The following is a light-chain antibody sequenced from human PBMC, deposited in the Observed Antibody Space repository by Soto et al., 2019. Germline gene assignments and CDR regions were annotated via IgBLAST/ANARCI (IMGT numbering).Light chain of an antibody. Sequence: EIVLTQSPGTLSLSPGERATLSCRASQSGSSRYLAWYQQKPGQAPRLLSYGASSLATGIPDRFGGSGSGTDFTPTISTLQPDAFAVYYCQQCGGSPLFTFGPGTKVDIK. V-gene: IGKV3-20*01. CDR3: QQCGGSPLFT. CDR1: QSGSSRY. CDR2: GAS. J-gene: IGKJ3*01.